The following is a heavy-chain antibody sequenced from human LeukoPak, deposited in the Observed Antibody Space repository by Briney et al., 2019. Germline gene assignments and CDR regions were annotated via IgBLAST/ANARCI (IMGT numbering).Heavy chain of an antibody. D-gene: IGHD3-9*01. Sequence: PGGSLRLSCAASGFSFDEYGMSWVRQAPGKGLEWVSGIIWNGANTAYADSVKGRFTISRDNANNSLYLQMNSLRAEDTALYHCARVAGLHYDILTGYYWYFDYWGQGTLVTVSS. CDR2: IIWNGANT. CDR1: GFSFDEYG. V-gene: IGHV3-20*01. CDR3: ARVAGLHYDILTGYYWYFDY. J-gene: IGHJ4*02.